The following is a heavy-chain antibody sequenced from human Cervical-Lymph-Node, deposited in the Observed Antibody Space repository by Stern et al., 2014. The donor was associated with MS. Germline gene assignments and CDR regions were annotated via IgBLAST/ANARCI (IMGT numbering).Heavy chain of an antibody. J-gene: IGHJ5*02. V-gene: IGHV1-69*01. CDR2: ILPGFGTP. Sequence: QVQLVQSGAEGTKPGSSVKVSCKASGGTFSKFSSSWVRQAPGQGVEWMGGILPGFGTPPYDQEFRGTVTITSAVSTSTVYMELSSLRSDDTAVYYCALSSETSDRWYSLGYDLWGQGTLVTVSS. D-gene: IGHD6-13*01. CDR3: ALSSETSDRWYSLGYDL. CDR1: GGTFSKFS.